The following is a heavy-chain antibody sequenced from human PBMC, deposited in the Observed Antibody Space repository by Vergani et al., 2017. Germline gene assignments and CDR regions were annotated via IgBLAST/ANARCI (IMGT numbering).Heavy chain of an antibody. CDR1: GFTFISYS. Sequence: EVQLVESGGGLVKPGGSLRLSCAASGFTFISYSMNWVRQAPGKGLEWVSSISSSSSYIYYADSVKGRFTISRDNAKNSLYLQMNSVRAEDTAVYYCARDREELENGMDVWGQGTTVTVSS. J-gene: IGHJ6*02. CDR3: ARDREELENGMDV. CDR2: ISSSSSYI. D-gene: IGHD1-26*01. V-gene: IGHV3-21*01.